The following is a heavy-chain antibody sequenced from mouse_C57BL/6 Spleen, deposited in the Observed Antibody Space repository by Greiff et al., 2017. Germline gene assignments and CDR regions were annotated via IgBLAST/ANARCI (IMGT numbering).Heavy chain of an antibody. CDR3: ARGASGPYYFDY. Sequence: QVQLQQPGAELVMPGASVKLSCKASGYTFTSYWMHWVKQRPGQGLEWIGEIDPSDSYTTYNQKFKGKSTLTVDKSSSTAYMQLSSLTSEDSAVYYCARGASGPYYFDYWGQGTTLTVSS. J-gene: IGHJ2*01. CDR1: GYTFTSYW. D-gene: IGHD3-2*02. V-gene: IGHV1-69*01. CDR2: IDPSDSYT.